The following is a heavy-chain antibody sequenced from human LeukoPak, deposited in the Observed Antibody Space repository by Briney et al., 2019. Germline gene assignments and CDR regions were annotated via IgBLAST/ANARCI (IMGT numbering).Heavy chain of an antibody. Sequence: GGSLRLSCAASGFTVSSNYVSWVRQAPGKGLEWVSVIYSGGSTYYADSVKGRFTISRDNSKNTLYLQMNSLRAEDTAVYYCARDLVDTAMVISQTVDYWGQGTLVTVSS. CDR2: IYSGGST. CDR1: GFTVSSNY. V-gene: IGHV3-66*01. D-gene: IGHD5-18*01. J-gene: IGHJ4*02. CDR3: ARDLVDTAMVISQTVDY.